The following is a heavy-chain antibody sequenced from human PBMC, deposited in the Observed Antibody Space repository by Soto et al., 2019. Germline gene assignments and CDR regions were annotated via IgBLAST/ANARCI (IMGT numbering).Heavy chain of an antibody. D-gene: IGHD2-15*01. Sequence: PGESLKISCTVTGYNFTNYWVAWVRQMPGKGLEWMGIVFPGDSDTRYNPSFQGQVTFSADQSTGTAFLQWTSLKAPDTATYYCARRNLYVSGDAFYGPSDLDFWGQGTRVTLPS. V-gene: IGHV5-51*01. CDR1: GYNFTNYW. CDR3: ARRNLYVSGDAFYGPSDLDF. CDR2: VFPGDSDT. J-gene: IGHJ4*02.